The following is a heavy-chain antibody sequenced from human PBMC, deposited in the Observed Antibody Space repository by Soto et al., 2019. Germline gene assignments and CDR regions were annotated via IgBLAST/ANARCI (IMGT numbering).Heavy chain of an antibody. D-gene: IGHD6-19*01. J-gene: IGHJ4*02. CDR2: ISYDGSNK. Sequence: GGALRVSCAASGFIFSSYGMHWGRQAPGKGLEWVAVISYDGSNKYYADSVKGRFTISRDNSKNTLYLQMNSLRAEDTAVYYCAKGLDSSGWYPFDYWGQGTLVTVSS. V-gene: IGHV3-30*18. CDR1: GFIFSSYG. CDR3: AKGLDSSGWYPFDY.